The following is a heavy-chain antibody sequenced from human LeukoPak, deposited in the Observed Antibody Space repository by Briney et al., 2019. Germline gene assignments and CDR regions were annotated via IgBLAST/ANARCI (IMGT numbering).Heavy chain of an antibody. CDR3: GRAVAGIDY. Sequence: PGGSLRLSCAASGFTFSGYYMSWIRQAPGKGLEWVSYISRKDNSDDADSVKRRFTISRDNAKNSLFLQMNSLSVEDTAVYYCGRAVAGIDYWGQGTLVTVSS. CDR1: GFTFSGYY. J-gene: IGHJ4*02. D-gene: IGHD6-19*01. CDR2: ISRKDNS. V-gene: IGHV3-11*01.